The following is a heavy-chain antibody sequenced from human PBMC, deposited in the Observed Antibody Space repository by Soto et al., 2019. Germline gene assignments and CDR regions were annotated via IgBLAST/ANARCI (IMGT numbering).Heavy chain of an antibody. D-gene: IGHD3-10*01. V-gene: IGHV4-31*03. Sequence: PSETLSLTCTVSGGSISSGGYYWNWIRQHPGKGLECIGYIYYSGSTYYNPSLKSRVTISVDTSKNQFSLKLSSVTAADTAVYYCARDRYPYYYGSGKIYYYGMDVWGQGTTVTVSS. J-gene: IGHJ6*02. CDR3: ARDRYPYYYGSGKIYYYGMDV. CDR2: IYYSGST. CDR1: GGSISSGGYY.